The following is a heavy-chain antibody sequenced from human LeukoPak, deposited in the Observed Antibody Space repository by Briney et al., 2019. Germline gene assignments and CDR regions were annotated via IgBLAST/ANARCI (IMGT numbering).Heavy chain of an antibody. D-gene: IGHD3-9*01. V-gene: IGHV3-48*02. CDR3: AREGEYYDILTGYYGFDY. CDR1: GFTFSSYS. Sequence: GGSLRLSCAASGFTFSSYSMNWVRQAPGKGLEWVSYISSSSTIYYADSVKGRFTISRDNAKNSLYLQMNSLRDEDTAVYYCAREGEYYDILTGYYGFDYWGQGTLVTVSS. CDR2: ISSSSTI. J-gene: IGHJ4*02.